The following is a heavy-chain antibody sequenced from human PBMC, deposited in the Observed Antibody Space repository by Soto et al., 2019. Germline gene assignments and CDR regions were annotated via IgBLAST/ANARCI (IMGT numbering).Heavy chain of an antibody. V-gene: IGHV4-34*01. Sequence: SETLSLTCAVNGGSFSAYYWTWIRQPPGRGLEWIGETDHSGSTNYNPSPESRVTISIDTAKNRFSLNVTSVTAADTAVYYCVRGLRYSGMDVWGQGTTVTVSS. CDR1: GGSFSAYY. D-gene: IGHD2-15*01. CDR2: TDHSGST. J-gene: IGHJ6*02. CDR3: VRGLRYSGMDV.